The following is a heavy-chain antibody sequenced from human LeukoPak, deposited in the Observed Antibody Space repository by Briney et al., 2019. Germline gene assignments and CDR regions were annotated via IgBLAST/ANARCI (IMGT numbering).Heavy chain of an antibody. CDR1: GDSVSRNNAA. CDR2: TYYRSKWYN. V-gene: IGHV6-1*01. Sequence: SQTLSLTCAISGDSVSRNNAAWNWTRQSPSRGLEWLGRTYYRSKWYNDYAVSVRSRITINPDTSKNQLSLQLNSVTPEDTAVYYCTRVTDTSNWFDPWGQGTLVTVSS. J-gene: IGHJ5*02. CDR3: TRVTDTSNWFDP.